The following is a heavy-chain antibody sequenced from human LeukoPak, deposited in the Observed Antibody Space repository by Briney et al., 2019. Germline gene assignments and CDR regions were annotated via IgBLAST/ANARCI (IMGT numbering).Heavy chain of an antibody. J-gene: IGHJ4*02. D-gene: IGHD6-19*01. Sequence: SETLSLTCAVYGGSFTAYYWHWIRQPPGKGLEWIGEINHRGSATYNPSLKSRVTMSVDISENRFSLKLNSVTAADTAVYYCARGGRGWYLDYWGQGNMVTVSS. CDR1: GGSFTAYY. V-gene: IGHV4-34*01. CDR2: INHRGSA. CDR3: ARGGRGWYLDY.